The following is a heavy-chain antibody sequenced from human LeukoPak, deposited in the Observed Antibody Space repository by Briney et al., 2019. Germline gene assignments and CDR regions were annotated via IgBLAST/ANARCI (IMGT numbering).Heavy chain of an antibody. CDR3: AAVTTRYYYDSSGYYPY. V-gene: IGHV4-59*12. D-gene: IGHD3-22*01. Sequence: SETLSLTCTVSSGSITNYYWSWIRQPPGKGLEWIGFIYYSGSTNYNPSLKSRVTISVDTSKNQFSLKLSSVTAADTAVYYCAAVTTRYYYDSSGYYPYWGQGTLVTVSS. CDR1: SGSITNYY. CDR2: IYYSGST. J-gene: IGHJ4*02.